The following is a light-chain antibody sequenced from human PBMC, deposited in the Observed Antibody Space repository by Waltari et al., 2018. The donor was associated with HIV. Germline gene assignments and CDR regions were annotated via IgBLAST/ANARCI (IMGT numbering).Light chain of an antibody. CDR2: EVN. J-gene: IGLJ2*01. V-gene: IGLV2-14*01. CDR3: SSYTSSISLV. CDR1: SSDVGGYNY. Sequence: QSALSQPASVSGSPGQSIAISCTGTSSDVGGYNYVSWYQQHPGKAPKLMIYEVNNRPSGVSIRFSGSKSGNTASLTISGLQAEDEADYYCSSYTSSISLVFGGGTKLTVL.